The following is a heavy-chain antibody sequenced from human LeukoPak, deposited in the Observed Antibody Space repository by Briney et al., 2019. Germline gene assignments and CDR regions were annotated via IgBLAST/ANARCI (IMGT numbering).Heavy chain of an antibody. D-gene: IGHD6-25*01. CDR3: ARARGSAIYFDY. V-gene: IGHV4-39*07. CDR2: IYYSGST. CDR1: GGSISSSSYY. J-gene: IGHJ4*02. Sequence: SETLSLTCTVSGGSISSSSYYWGWIRQPPGKGLEWIGSIYYSGSTYYNPSLKSRVTISVDTSKNQSSLKLSSVTAADTAVYYCARARGSAIYFDYWGQGTLVTVSS.